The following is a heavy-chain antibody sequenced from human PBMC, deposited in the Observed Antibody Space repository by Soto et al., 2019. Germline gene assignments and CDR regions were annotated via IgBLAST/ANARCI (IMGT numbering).Heavy chain of an antibody. CDR1: GFTFRKYA. D-gene: IGHD2-8*02. CDR2: ISDSDDDT. J-gene: IGHJ4*02. Sequence: EVQLLESGGGLGQPGGSLRLSCTASGFTFRKYAMSWVRQAPGKGLEWISGISDSDDDTYYADSVRGRFTISRDNSKNTLYLQMNSLRGDDTAVYYCAKDGVVSALYFDTWGQGTLVTVSS. CDR3: AKDGVVSALYFDT. V-gene: IGHV3-23*01.